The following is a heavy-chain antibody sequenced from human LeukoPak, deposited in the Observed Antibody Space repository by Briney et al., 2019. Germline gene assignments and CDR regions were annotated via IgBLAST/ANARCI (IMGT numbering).Heavy chain of an antibody. D-gene: IGHD3-10*01. V-gene: IGHV4-38-2*02. CDR2: IYTSGST. Sequence: SETLSLTCSISGFSISSGYYWGWFRQPPGKGLEWIGRIYTSGSTNYTPSLKSRVTMSVDTSKNKFSLRLSSVTAAATAVYYRARGAYYYGSGSLNWFDPWGQGTLVTVSS. CDR1: GFSISSGYY. J-gene: IGHJ5*02. CDR3: ARGAYYYGSGSLNWFDP.